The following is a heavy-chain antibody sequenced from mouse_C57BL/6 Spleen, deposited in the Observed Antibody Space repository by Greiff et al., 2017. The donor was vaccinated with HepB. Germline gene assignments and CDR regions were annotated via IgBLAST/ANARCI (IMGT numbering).Heavy chain of an antibody. CDR3: AMGIYYDYDGFAY. J-gene: IGHJ3*01. CDR1: GFNITNTY. Sequence: VAELVRPGASVKLSFPASGFNITNTYMHWVKQRPEQGLEWIGRIDPANGNTKYAPKFQGKATITADTSSNAAYLQLSSLTSEDTAIYYCAMGIYYDYDGFAYWGQGTLVTVSA. CDR2: IDPANGNT. V-gene: IGHV14-3*01. D-gene: IGHD2-4*01.